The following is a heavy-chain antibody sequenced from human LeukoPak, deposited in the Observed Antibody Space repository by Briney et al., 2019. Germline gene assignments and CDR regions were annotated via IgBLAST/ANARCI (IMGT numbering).Heavy chain of an antibody. CDR3: ARRDLTHN. J-gene: IGHJ4*02. CDR2: IRSDGIDK. Sequence: PGGSLRLSCAASGFTFRNFGIHWVRQAPGKGLEWMAFIRSDGIDKYYVNSVKGRFTISRDNAKNTLYLQMNSLRAEDTAVYYCARRDLTHNWGQGTLVTVSS. V-gene: IGHV3-30*02. CDR1: GFTFRNFG. D-gene: IGHD5-24*01.